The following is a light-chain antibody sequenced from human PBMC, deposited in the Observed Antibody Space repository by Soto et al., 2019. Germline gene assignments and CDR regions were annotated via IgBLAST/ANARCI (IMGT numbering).Light chain of an antibody. CDR1: SSDVGGYNY. Sequence: QSALTQPASVSGSPGQSITMSCTGTSSDVGGYNYVSWYQQHPGKAPKLMIYEVSNRPSGVSNRFSGSKFGNTASLTISGLQAEDEADYYCSSYTSSSTRVFGTGTKVTVL. V-gene: IGLV2-14*01. CDR3: SSYTSSSTRV. J-gene: IGLJ1*01. CDR2: EVS.